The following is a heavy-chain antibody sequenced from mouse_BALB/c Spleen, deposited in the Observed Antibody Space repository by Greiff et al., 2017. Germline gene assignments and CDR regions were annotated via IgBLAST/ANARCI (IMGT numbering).Heavy chain of an antibody. V-gene: IGHV3-8*02. CDR3: ARYLLRPLYAMDY. Sequence: EVHLVESGPSLVKPSQTLSLTCSVTGDSITSGYWNWIRKFPGNKLEYMGYISYSGSTYYNPSLKSRISITRDTSKNQYYLQLNSVTTEDTATYYCARYLLRPLYAMDYWGQGTSVTVSS. D-gene: IGHD1-2*01. J-gene: IGHJ4*01. CDR2: ISYSGST. CDR1: GDSITSGY.